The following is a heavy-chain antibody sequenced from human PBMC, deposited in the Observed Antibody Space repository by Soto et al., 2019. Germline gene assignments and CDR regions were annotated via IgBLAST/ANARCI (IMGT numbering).Heavy chain of an antibody. D-gene: IGHD3-10*01. V-gene: IGHV3-48*01. CDR2: ISSSGSTI. J-gene: IGHJ4*02. CDR3: ARDRGQRYYFDY. CDR1: GFTFSSYS. Sequence: GGSLRLSCAASGFTFSSYSMNWVRQAPGKGLEWVSYISSSGSTIYYVDSVKGRFTISRDNAKNSLYLQMNSLRAEDTAVYYCARDRGQRYYFDYWGQGTLVTVSS.